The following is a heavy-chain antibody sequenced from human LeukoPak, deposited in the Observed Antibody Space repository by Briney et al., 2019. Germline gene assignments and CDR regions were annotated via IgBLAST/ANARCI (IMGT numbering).Heavy chain of an antibody. D-gene: IGHD3-3*01. CDR1: GFTFSSYS. Sequence: NPGGSLRLSCAASGFTFSSYSMNWVRQAPGKGLEWVSSISSSSSYIYYADSVKGRFTISRDNAKNSLYLQMNSLRAEDTAVYYCARALYDFWSGYYWYYGMDVWGQGTTVTVSS. V-gene: IGHV3-21*01. CDR3: ARALYDFWSGYYWYYGMDV. J-gene: IGHJ6*02. CDR2: ISSSSSYI.